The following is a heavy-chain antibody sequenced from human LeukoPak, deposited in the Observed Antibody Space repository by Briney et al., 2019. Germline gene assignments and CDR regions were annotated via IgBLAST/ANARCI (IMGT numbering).Heavy chain of an antibody. CDR2: INHSGST. CDR1: GGSFSGYY. V-gene: IGHV4-34*01. Sequence: KPSQTLSLTCAVYGGSFSGYYWSCIRQPPGKGPEWIGEINHSGSTNYYPSLKSRVSISADTSKNQFSLKLSSVTAADTAVYYCARTGETAMDSRGLFDYWGQGTLVTVSS. D-gene: IGHD5-18*01. J-gene: IGHJ4*02. CDR3: ARTGETAMDSRGLFDY.